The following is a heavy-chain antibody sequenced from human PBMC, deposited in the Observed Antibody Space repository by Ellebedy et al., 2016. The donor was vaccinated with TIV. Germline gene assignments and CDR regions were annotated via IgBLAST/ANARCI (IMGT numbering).Heavy chain of an antibody. Sequence: PGGSLRLSCKASGYTFTNYWIGWVRRMPGKGLEWMGIIYPTDSDTRYSPSFQGQVTISADKSISPAYLQWNSLKASDTAMFYCARPSDWNNGYFHYWGQGTLVTVSS. CDR1: GYTFTNYW. J-gene: IGHJ4*02. V-gene: IGHV5-51*01. D-gene: IGHD1/OR15-1a*01. CDR3: ARPSDWNNGYFHY. CDR2: IYPTDSDT.